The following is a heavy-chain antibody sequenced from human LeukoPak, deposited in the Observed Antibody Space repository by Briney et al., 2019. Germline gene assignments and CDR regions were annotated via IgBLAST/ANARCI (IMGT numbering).Heavy chain of an antibody. Sequence: ASVKVSFKTSGYTFTSYDINWVRQATRQGLGWMGWMNPNSGNTGYAQKFQGRVTMTRNTSISTAYMDLSSLTSEDTAVYYCAIGKLASRRGSWFDPWGQGTLVTVSS. CDR2: MNPNSGNT. J-gene: IGHJ5*02. D-gene: IGHD6-6*01. CDR1: GYTFTSYD. V-gene: IGHV1-8*02. CDR3: AIGKLASRRGSWFDP.